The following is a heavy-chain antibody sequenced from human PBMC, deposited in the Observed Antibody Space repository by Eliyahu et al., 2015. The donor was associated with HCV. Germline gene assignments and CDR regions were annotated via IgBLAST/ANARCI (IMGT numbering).Heavy chain of an antibody. CDR1: GDSISSSSYY. J-gene: IGHJ6*02. CDR2: IYYSGTT. CDR3: ARLKAKAVHYYSYAMDV. V-gene: IGHV4-39*02. Sequence: QLQLQESGPGVVKPSETLSLTCTVSGDSISSSSYYWGWIRQPPGKGLEWIGNIYYSGTTYYNSSLKSRVTISIDRSKNHFSLKLSSVTAADTAMYYCARLKAKAVHYYSYAMDVWGQGTTVTVSS. D-gene: IGHD3-16*01.